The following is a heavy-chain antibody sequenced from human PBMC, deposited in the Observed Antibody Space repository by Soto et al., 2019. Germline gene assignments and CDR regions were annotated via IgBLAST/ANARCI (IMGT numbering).Heavy chain of an antibody. CDR2: IYHSGYT. CDR3: ARGPTPSWSRYRFSSSAS. V-gene: IGHV4-34*09. CDR1: GGSCIGYG. J-gene: IGHJ5*01. Sequence: TPSVGAPVAGGSCIGYGWSWIRQPPGKGLEWIGVIYHSGYTFQNPSLKSRLLLSVATSKNQFSLELSFVTAADTAVYYCARGPTPSWSRYRFSSSASWGPGSPVTAPQ. D-gene: IGHD3-16*02.